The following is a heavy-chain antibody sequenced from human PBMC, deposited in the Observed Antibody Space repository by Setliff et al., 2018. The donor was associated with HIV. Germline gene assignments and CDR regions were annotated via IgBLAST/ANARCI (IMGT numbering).Heavy chain of an antibody. CDR3: ARWGSGSYERVFDY. Sequence: GGSLRLSCAASGFRFRSYWMSWVRQAPGKGLESVANVKQDGTETLYVDSVKGRFTISRDYANNLVYLQMNSLRVEDTAVYFCARWGSGSYERVFDYWGQGMLVTVSS. V-gene: IGHV3-7*01. CDR2: VKQDGTET. D-gene: IGHD1-26*01. CDR1: GFRFRSYW. J-gene: IGHJ4*02.